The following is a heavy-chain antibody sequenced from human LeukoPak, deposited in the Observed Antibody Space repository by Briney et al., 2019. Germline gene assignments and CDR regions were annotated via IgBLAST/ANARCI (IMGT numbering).Heavy chain of an antibody. CDR1: GASISSSSYY. V-gene: IGHV4-39*01. D-gene: IGHD5-24*01. CDR3: ARPGDGYNLGY. CDR2: IFHSGST. J-gene: IGHJ4*02. Sequence: SETPSLTCTVSGASISSSSYYWGWIRQPPGKGLEWIGNIFHSGSTYYNPSLQSRVTISVDTSKNQFSLRLSSVTAADTAVYYCARPGDGYNLGYWGQGTLVTVSS.